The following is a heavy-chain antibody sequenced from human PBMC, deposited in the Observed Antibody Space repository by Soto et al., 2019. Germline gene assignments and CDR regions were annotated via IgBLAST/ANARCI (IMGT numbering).Heavy chain of an antibody. CDR3: ARAGSGSYYNGGPDAFDI. CDR1: GYTFTGYY. CDR2: INPNSGGT. V-gene: IGHV1-2*04. D-gene: IGHD3-10*01. J-gene: IGHJ3*02. Sequence: EASVKVSCKASGYTFTGYYMHWVRQAPGQGLEWMGWINPNSGGTNYAQKFQGWVTMTRDTSISTAYMELSRLRSDDTAVYYCARAGSGSYYNGGPDAFDIWGQGTMVTVSS.